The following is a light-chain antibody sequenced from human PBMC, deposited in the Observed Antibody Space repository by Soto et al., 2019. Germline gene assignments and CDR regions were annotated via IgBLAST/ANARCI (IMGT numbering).Light chain of an antibody. J-gene: IGKJ5*01. Sequence: DIQMTQSPSSLSASVGDRVTITCQASQDIDKYLNWYQQKPGKAPELLIDDVTNLETGVPSRFSGSGSGTHFTFTIGSLQPEDIATYYCQQYYDLPITFGQGTRLEIK. CDR2: DVT. V-gene: IGKV1-33*01. CDR1: QDIDKY. CDR3: QQYYDLPIT.